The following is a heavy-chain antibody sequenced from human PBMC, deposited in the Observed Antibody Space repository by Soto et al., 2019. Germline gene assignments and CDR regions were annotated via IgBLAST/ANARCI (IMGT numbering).Heavy chain of an antibody. CDR3: ARNWEPGTTTKNWFDP. J-gene: IGHJ5*02. CDR2: ISAYNGKT. Sequence: QVQLVQSGAEVKKPGASVKVSCKASGYTFTSYGISWVRQAPGQGLEWMGWISAYNGKTNYAQKLQGRVTRTTDTSTSTAYMELRSLRSDDTAVYYCARNWEPGTTTKNWFDPWGQGTLVTVSS. V-gene: IGHV1-18*01. CDR1: GYTFTSYG. D-gene: IGHD1-1*01.